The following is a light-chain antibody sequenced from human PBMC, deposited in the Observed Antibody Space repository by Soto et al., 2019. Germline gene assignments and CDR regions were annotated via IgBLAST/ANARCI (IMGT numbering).Light chain of an antibody. J-gene: IGKJ2*01. V-gene: IGKV3-20*01. Sequence: EIVWTQSPGTLSLSPGERATLSCRASQSVRSNYLAWYQQRPGQAPRLLIYGASTRPTVIPDRFSGSGSGTAFTLTISRLEPEDFAVYYCHQYGSSPGTFGLGTKLEIK. CDR3: HQYGSSPGT. CDR1: QSVRSNY. CDR2: GAS.